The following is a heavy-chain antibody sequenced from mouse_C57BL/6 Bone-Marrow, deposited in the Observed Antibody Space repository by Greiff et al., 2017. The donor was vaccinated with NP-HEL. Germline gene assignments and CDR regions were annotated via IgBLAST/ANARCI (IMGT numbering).Heavy chain of an antibody. D-gene: IGHD1-1*01. CDR1: GFNIKDYY. J-gene: IGHJ3*01. Sequence: EVHLVESGAELVKPGASVKLSCTASGFNIKDYYMHWVKQRTEQGLEWIGRIDPVDGETKYAPKFQGKATITAATSSNTAYLQLSSLTSEDTAVYYCALLTTVVDPWFAYWGQGTLVTVSA. CDR3: ALLTTVVDPWFAY. CDR2: IDPVDGET. V-gene: IGHV14-2*01.